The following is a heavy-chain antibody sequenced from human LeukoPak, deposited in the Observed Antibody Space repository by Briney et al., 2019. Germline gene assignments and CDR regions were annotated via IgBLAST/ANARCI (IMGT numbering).Heavy chain of an antibody. J-gene: IGHJ5*01. D-gene: IGHD3-22*01. V-gene: IGHV1-18*01. CDR3: DDSGYNRDFDS. CDR1: TSR. CDR2: IGTYGGDT. Sequence: ASVKVSCKATSRISWVRQAPRQGLEWMGWIGTYGGDTYYAQKFQGRITVTTDTSTSTVYMELRNLRSDDTAVYYCDDSGYNRDFDSWGQGTLVTVSS.